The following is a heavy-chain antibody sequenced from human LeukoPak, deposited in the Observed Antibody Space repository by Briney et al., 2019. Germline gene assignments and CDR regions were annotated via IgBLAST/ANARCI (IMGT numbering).Heavy chain of an antibody. Sequence: PGGSLRLSCAASGFTVSNNYMSWVRQAPGKGLEWVSVIYSGGSTYYADSVKGRFTISRDSSKNTVYLQMNSLRAEDTAVYYCAGAYYYGSGSYRNAFDIWGQGTMVTVSS. V-gene: IGHV3-53*01. CDR3: AGAYYYGSGSYRNAFDI. CDR2: IYSGGST. CDR1: GFTVSNNY. D-gene: IGHD3-10*01. J-gene: IGHJ3*02.